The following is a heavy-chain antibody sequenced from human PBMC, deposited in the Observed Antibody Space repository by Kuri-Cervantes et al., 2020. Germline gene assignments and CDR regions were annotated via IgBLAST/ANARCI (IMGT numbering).Heavy chain of an antibody. CDR2: ISSSGSTI. CDR3: ARHDWFES. V-gene: IGHV3-11*01. CDR1: GFAFSDYY. Sequence: GESLKISCAASGFAFSDYYMSWIRQAPGKGLEWVSYISSSGSTIYYADSVKGRFTISRDNSKNSLYLQMNSLRVEDTALYYCARHDWFESWGQGTRVTVSS. J-gene: IGHJ5*01.